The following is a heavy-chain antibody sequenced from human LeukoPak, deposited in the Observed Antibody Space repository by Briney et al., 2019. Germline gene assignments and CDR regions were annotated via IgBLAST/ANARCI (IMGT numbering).Heavy chain of an antibody. CDR3: ARETRGSYYGSYFDY. CDR1: GYTFTSYY. V-gene: IGHV1-46*01. J-gene: IGHJ4*02. D-gene: IGHD1-26*01. CDR2: INPSGGGT. Sequence: ASVKVSCKASGYTFTSYYMHWVRQAPGQGLEWMGIINPSGGGTSYAQKFQGRVTMTRDTSTSTVYMELSSLRSEDTAVYYCARETRGSYYGSYFDYWGQGTLVTVSS.